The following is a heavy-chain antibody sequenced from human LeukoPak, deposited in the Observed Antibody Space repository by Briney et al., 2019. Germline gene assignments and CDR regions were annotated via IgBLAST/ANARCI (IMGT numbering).Heavy chain of an antibody. CDR3: ARCHLKSLARGVVRGSYYFDY. CDR1: GYTFTSYD. V-gene: IGHV1-8*01. CDR2: MNPNSGNT. Sequence: ASVKVSCKSSGYTFTSYDINWVRQATGQGLEWMGWMNPNSGNTGYAQKFQGRVTMTRNTSISTAYMELSSLRAEDTAVYYCARCHLKSLARGVVRGSYYFDYWGQGTLVTVSS. J-gene: IGHJ4*02. D-gene: IGHD3-10*01.